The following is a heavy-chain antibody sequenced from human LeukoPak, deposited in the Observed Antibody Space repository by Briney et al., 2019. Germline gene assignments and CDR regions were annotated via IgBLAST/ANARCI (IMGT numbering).Heavy chain of an antibody. CDR2: IYYSGST. J-gene: IGHJ3*02. CDR1: GGSISSGDYY. D-gene: IGHD3-10*01. V-gene: IGHV4-30-4*01. Sequence: PSETLSLTCTVSGGSISSGDYYWSWIRQPPGKGLEWIGYIYYSGSTYYNPSLKSRVTISVDTAKNQFSLKLSSVTAADPALYYCARAPPQPYYYGSGSYSAPFDIWGQGTMVTVSS. CDR3: ARAPPQPYYYGSGSYSAPFDI.